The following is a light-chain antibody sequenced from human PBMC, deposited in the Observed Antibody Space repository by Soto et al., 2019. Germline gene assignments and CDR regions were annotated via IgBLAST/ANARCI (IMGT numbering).Light chain of an antibody. V-gene: IGKV3-15*01. CDR3: QQYNNWPPLT. CDR1: QRVSSN. J-gene: IGKJ4*01. CDR2: GAS. Sequence: EIVMTQSPATLSVSPGERATLSCRASQRVSSNLAWYQQKPGQAPRLLIYGASTRATGIPARFSGSGSGTEFTLSISSLQSVDFAAYYCQQYNNWPPLTFGGGTKVEIK.